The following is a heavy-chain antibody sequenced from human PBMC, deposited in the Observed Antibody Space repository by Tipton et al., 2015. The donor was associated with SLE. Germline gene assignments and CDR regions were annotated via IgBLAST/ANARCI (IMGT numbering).Heavy chain of an antibody. J-gene: IGHJ4*02. Sequence: RSLRLSCAASGFTFSSYGMHWVRQAPGKGLEWVAVIWYDGSNKYYADSVKGRFTISRDNSKNTLYLQMNSLRAEDSAVYYCAKDGSGSYRYYFDYWGQGTLVTVSS. CDR2: IWYDGSNK. CDR3: AKDGSGSYRYYFDY. D-gene: IGHD1-26*01. CDR1: GFTFSSYG. V-gene: IGHV3-33*06.